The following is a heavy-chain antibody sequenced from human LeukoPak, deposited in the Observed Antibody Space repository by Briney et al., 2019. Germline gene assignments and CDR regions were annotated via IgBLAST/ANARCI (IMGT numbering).Heavy chain of an antibody. J-gene: IGHJ5*02. D-gene: IGHD6-13*01. Sequence: PGGSLRLSCAASGFTFDDYAMHWVRHAPGKGLEWVSGISWNSGSIGYADSVKGRFTISRDNAKNSLYLQMNSLRAEDTALYYCAKGAYGGSSWTRFDPWGQGTLVTVSS. V-gene: IGHV3-9*01. CDR3: AKGAYGGSSWTRFDP. CDR1: GFTFDDYA. CDR2: ISWNSGSI.